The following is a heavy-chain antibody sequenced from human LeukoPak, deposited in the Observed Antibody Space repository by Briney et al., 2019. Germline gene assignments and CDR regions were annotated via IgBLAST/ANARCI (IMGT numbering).Heavy chain of an antibody. D-gene: IGHD5-12*01. V-gene: IGHV3-74*01. J-gene: IGHJ4*02. CDR1: GFTFSSYW. CDR3: TTEGIVATIVPDY. Sequence: GGSLRLSCAASGFTFSSYWMHWVRQAPGKGLVWVSRINSDGSSTNYADSVEGRFTISRDNAKNTLYLQMNSLRAEDTAVYYCTTEGIVATIVPDYWGQGTLVTVSS. CDR2: INSDGSST.